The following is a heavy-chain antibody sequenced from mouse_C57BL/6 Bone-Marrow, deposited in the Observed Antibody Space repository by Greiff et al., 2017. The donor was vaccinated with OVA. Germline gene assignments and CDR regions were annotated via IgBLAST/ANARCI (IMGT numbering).Heavy chain of an antibody. CDR3: ARWEWLLRDYAMDY. J-gene: IGHJ4*01. D-gene: IGHD2-3*01. CDR1: GYTFTSYG. Sequence: VQLQQSGAELARPGASVKLSCKASGYTFTSYGISWVKQRTGQGLEWIGEFYPRSGNTYYNEKFKGKATLTGDKSSSTAYLELRSLTSEGSAVFFCARWEWLLRDYAMDYWGQGTSVTVSS. V-gene: IGHV1-81*01. CDR2: FYPRSGNT.